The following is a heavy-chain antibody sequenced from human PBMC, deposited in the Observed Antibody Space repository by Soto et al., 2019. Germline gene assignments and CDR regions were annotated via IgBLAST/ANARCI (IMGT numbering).Heavy chain of an antibody. J-gene: IGHJ6*02. V-gene: IGHV1-2*02. Sequence: ASVKVSCKASGYTFSGDYIHGLRQAPGQGLEWMGWINPNSGGTNYAQKFQGRVTVTRDTPTSTAYMELSRLTSDDTAVYYCARSLTEGYCTITGCYTRPLYGMDVWGQGTTVTVSS. D-gene: IGHD2-2*02. CDR2: INPNSGGT. CDR1: GYTFSGDY. CDR3: ARSLTEGYCTITGCYTRPLYGMDV.